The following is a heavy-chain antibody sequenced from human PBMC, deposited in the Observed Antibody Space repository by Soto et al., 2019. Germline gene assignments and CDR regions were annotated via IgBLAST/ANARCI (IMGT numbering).Heavy chain of an antibody. D-gene: IGHD3-16*02. Sequence: QVQLQESGPGLVKPSETLSLTCTVSVGSVSSGSYYWSWIRQPPGKGLEWIGYIYYSGSTNYNPSLKSRVTISVDTSKHQFALKLSSVTAADTAVYYFASRSLDYDYVWGSYLHFDYWGQGTLVTVSS. J-gene: IGHJ4*02. CDR2: IYYSGST. CDR1: VGSVSSGSYY. V-gene: IGHV4-61*01. CDR3: ASRSLDYDYVWGSYLHFDY.